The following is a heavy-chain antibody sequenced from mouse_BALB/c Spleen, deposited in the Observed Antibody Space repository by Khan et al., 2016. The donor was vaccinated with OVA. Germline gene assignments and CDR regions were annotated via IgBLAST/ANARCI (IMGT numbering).Heavy chain of an antibody. CDR1: GYSFTGYY. CDR3: ARGGTASYARFPY. Sequence: EVQLQQSGPELVRPGASVKISCKASGYSFTGYYMHWVKQSPVQSLEWIGRINPYNGATTYNQNFTDKASLTVDKSSSTAYMELNSLTSDDSAVLYGARGGTASYARFPYWGQGTLVTVSA. J-gene: IGHJ3*01. V-gene: IGHV1-42*01. CDR2: INPYNGAT. D-gene: IGHD2-14*01.